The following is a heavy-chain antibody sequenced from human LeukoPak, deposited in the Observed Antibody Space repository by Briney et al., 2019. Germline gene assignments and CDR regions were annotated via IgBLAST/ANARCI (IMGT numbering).Heavy chain of an antibody. Sequence: SETLSLTCTVSGGSISSSSYYWGWIRQPPGEGLEWIGSIYYSGSTYYNPSLKSRVTISVDTSKNQFSLKLSSVTAADTAVYYCASFRWYYDSSGYYPDYWGQGTLVTVSS. V-gene: IGHV4-39*07. D-gene: IGHD3-22*01. J-gene: IGHJ4*02. CDR1: GGSISSSSYY. CDR3: ASFRWYYDSSGYYPDY. CDR2: IYYSGST.